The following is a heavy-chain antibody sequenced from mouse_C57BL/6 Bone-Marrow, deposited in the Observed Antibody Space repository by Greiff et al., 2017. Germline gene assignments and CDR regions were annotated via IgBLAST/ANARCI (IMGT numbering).Heavy chain of an antibody. CDR3: PIYYDYDGYYFDY. CDR2: IYPGNSDT. D-gene: IGHD2-4*01. CDR1: GYTFTSYW. J-gene: IGHJ2*01. Sequence: VQLQQSGTVLARPGASVKMSCKTSGYTFTSYWMHWVKQRPGQGLEWIGAIYPGNSDTSYNQKFKGKAKLTAVTSASTAYMELSSLTNEDSAVYYCPIYYDYDGYYFDYWGQGTTLTVSS. V-gene: IGHV1-5*01.